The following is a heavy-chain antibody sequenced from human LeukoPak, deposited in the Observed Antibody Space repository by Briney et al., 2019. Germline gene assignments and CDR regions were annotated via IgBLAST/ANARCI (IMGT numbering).Heavy chain of an antibody. J-gene: IGHJ6*03. Sequence: PSETLSLTCAVYGGSFSGYYWSWIRQPPGKGLEWIGEINHSGSTNYNPSLKSRVTTSVDTSKNQFSLKLSSVTAADTAVYYCARRLSSRSYYYYYYMDVWGKGTTVTISS. V-gene: IGHV4-34*01. CDR1: GGSFSGYY. CDR2: INHSGST. CDR3: ARRLSSRSYYYYYYMDV. D-gene: IGHD6-19*01.